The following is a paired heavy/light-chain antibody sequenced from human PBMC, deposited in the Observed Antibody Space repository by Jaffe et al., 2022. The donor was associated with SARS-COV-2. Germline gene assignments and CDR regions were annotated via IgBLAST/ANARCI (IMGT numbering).Light chain of an antibody. V-gene: IGKV2-28*01. Sequence: DIVMTQSPLSLPVTPGEPASISCRSSQSLLHSNGYNYLDWYVQKPGQSPQLLIYLGSNRASGVPDRFSGSGSGTDFTLKISRVEAEDVAIYYCMQALQTPTFGQGTRLEIK. J-gene: IGKJ5*01. CDR1: QSLLHSNGYNY. CDR3: MQALQTPT. CDR2: LGS.
Heavy chain of an antibody. Sequence: QVQLVQSGAEVKKPGASVKVSCKASGNTFSYYAISWVRQAPGQGLEWLGGIVPISGTPNYSQKFQGRVTISADESTSTAYMNLSSLTSEDTAVYFCTRERAPGSTSDSWGQGTLVTVSS. J-gene: IGHJ4*02. CDR2: IVPISGTP. CDR3: TRERAPGSTSDS. CDR1: GNTFSYYA. D-gene: IGHD3-10*01. V-gene: IGHV1-69*01.